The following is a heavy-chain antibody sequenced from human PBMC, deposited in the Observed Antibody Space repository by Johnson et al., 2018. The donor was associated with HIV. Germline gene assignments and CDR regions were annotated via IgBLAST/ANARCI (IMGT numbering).Heavy chain of an antibody. D-gene: IGHD3-9*01. CDR1: GFTFSSYA. Sequence: QVQLVESGGGVVQPGRSLRLSCAASGFTFSSYAMHWVRQAPGKGLEWVAVISYDGSNKYYADSVKGRFTISRDNSKNTLYLQMNSLRAEDTALYYCAKERDWDDAFDIWGQGTMVTVSS. CDR3: AKERDWDDAFDI. V-gene: IGHV3-30-3*01. CDR2: ISYDGSNK. J-gene: IGHJ3*02.